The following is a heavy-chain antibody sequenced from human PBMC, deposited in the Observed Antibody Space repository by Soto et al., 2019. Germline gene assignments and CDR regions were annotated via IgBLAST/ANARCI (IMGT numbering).Heavy chain of an antibody. CDR3: AREFAAIVVVPSSWERSSTSGMYT. V-gene: IGHV3-72*01. D-gene: IGHD2-2*01. Sequence: GGSLRLSCAASGFTFSDHYMDWVRQAPGKGLEWVGRTRNKANSYTTEYAASVKGRFTISRDDSKNSLYLQMNSLKTEDTAVYYCAREFAAIVVVPSSWERSSTSGMYTCGIRNTLPVYS. CDR1: GFTFSDHY. J-gene: IGHJ6*04. CDR2: TRNKANSYTT.